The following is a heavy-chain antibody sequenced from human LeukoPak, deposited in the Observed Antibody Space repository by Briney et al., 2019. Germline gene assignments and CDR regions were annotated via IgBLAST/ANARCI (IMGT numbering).Heavy chain of an antibody. CDR3: AKAEDGGNDKLFDY. J-gene: IGHJ4*02. D-gene: IGHD4-23*01. CDR2: ISGDGDST. Sequence: GGSLRLSCAASGFTFDVYDMNCVRQVPGKGLEWVSLISGDGDSTYYIDSVKGRFTTSRDNSKNSLYLHMDSLRTEDTALYFCAKAEDGGNDKLFDYWGQGTLVTVSS. CDR1: GFTFDVYD. V-gene: IGHV3-43*02.